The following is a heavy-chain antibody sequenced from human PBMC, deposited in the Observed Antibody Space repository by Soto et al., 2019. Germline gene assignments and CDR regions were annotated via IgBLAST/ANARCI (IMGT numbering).Heavy chain of an antibody. CDR2: IWFDGSNK. J-gene: IGHJ6*03. Sequence: QVQLVESGGGVVQPGRSLRLSCAASGFSFSSYGMHWVRQAPGKGLEWVAVIWFDGSNKYYADSVKGRFTISRDNSQNPLYLQMISLRAEDTALYYCARDGVSGGYYYMDVWGKGTTVTVSS. V-gene: IGHV3-33*01. CDR1: GFSFSSYG. D-gene: IGHD3-16*01. CDR3: ARDGVSGGYYYMDV.